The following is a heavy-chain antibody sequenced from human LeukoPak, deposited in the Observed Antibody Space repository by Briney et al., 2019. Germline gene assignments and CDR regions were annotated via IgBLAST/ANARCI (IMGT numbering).Heavy chain of an antibody. V-gene: IGHV1-69*05. D-gene: IGHD6-13*01. J-gene: IGHJ4*02. Sequence: SVKVSCTASGGTFSSYAISWVRQAPGQGLEWMGGIIPIFCTANYAQKFQGRVTITTDESTSTAYMELSSLRSEDTAVYYCARGNVEQAAATTGFDYWGQGTLVTVSS. CDR2: IIPIFCTA. CDR1: GGTFSSYA. CDR3: ARGNVEQAAATTGFDY.